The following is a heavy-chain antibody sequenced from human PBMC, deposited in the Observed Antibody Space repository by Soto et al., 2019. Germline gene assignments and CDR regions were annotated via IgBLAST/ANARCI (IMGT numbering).Heavy chain of an antibody. J-gene: IGHJ3*02. CDR3: AREGSYYYDSDAFDI. CDR1: GGSISSSSYY. V-gene: IGHV4-39*07. Sequence: PEETLSLTCTVSGGSISSSSYYWGWIRQPPGKGLEWIGSIYYSGSTYYNPSLKSRVTISVDTSKNQFSLKLSSVTAADTAVYYCAREGSYYYDSDAFDIWGQGTMVTVSS. D-gene: IGHD3-22*01. CDR2: IYYSGST.